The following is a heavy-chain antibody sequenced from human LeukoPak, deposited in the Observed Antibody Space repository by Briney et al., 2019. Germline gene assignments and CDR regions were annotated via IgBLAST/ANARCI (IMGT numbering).Heavy chain of an antibody. V-gene: IGHV4-34*01. CDR1: GGSLSGYY. J-gene: IGHJ6*03. Sequence: PSETLSLTCAVYGGSLSGYYWSWIRQPPGKGLEWIGEINHSGSTNYNPSLKSRVTISVDTSKNQFSLKLSSVTAADTAVYYCARGYYYYYHMDVWGKGTTVTASS. CDR2: INHSGST. CDR3: ARGYYYYYHMDV.